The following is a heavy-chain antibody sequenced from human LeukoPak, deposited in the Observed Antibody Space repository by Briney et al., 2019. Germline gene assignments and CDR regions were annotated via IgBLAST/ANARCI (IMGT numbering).Heavy chain of an antibody. CDR2: ISWNSGSI. J-gene: IGHJ4*02. V-gene: IGHV3-9*01. D-gene: IGHD1/OR15-1a*01. CDR3: AKDRILEQTGYFDY. Sequence: GGSLRLSCAASGFTFEDYAMHWVRQAPGKGLEWVSGISWNSGSIGYADSVKGRFTISRDNAKNSLYLQMNSLRAEDTALYYCAKDRILEQTGYFDYWGQGTLVTVSS. CDR1: GFTFEDYA.